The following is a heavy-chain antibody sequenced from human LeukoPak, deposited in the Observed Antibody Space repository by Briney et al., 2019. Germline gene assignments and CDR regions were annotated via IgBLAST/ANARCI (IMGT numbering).Heavy chain of an antibody. CDR2: TYYRSKWYN. Sequence: SQTLSLTCAISGDSVSSNSAAWNWIRQSPSRGLEWLGRTYYRSKWYNDYAVSVKSRITINPDTSKNQFSLQLNSVTPEDTAVYYCARDKWGSSWDLTTYSWFDPWGQGTLVTVSS. D-gene: IGHD6-13*01. CDR3: ARDKWGSSWDLTTYSWFDP. V-gene: IGHV6-1*01. CDR1: GDSVSSNSAA. J-gene: IGHJ5*02.